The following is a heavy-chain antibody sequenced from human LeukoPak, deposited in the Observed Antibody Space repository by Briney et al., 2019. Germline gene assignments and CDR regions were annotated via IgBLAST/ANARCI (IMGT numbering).Heavy chain of an antibody. J-gene: IGHJ5*02. Sequence: SETLSLTSTVSGGSISSYYWSWIRQPPGKGLEWIGFIYYSGSTNYSPSLKSRVTISVDTSKNQFSLKLTSVTAADTAVYYCARGPYGDYNWFDPWGQGTLVTVSS. CDR2: IYYSGST. D-gene: IGHD4-17*01. V-gene: IGHV4-59*08. CDR1: GGSISSYY. CDR3: ARGPYGDYNWFDP.